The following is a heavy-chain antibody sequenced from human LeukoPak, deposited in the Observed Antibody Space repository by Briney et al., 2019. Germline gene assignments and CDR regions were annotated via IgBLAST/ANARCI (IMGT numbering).Heavy chain of an antibody. Sequence: GGSLRLSCAASGFTFSSYAMHWVRQAPGKGLEWVAVISYDGSNKYYADSVKGRFTISRDNSKNTLYLQMNSLRAEDTAVYYCARDLEPTTPVFCFDYWGQGTLVPVSS. CDR1: GFTFSSYA. CDR3: ARDLEPTTPVFCFDY. J-gene: IGHJ4*02. V-gene: IGHV3-30*04. CDR2: ISYDGSNK. D-gene: IGHD3-3*01.